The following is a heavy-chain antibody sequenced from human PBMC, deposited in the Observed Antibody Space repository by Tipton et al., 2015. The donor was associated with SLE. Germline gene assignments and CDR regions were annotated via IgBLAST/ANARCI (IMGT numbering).Heavy chain of an antibody. V-gene: IGHV3-30*02. CDR2: IRYDGSNK. CDR1: GFTFSSYA. J-gene: IGHJ6*03. Sequence: GSLRLSCAASGFTFSSYAMHWVRQAPGKGLEWVAFIRYDGSNKYYADSVKGRFTISRDNAKNSLYLQMNSLRAEDTAVYYCAKDRGGITIFPAYMDVWGKGTTVTVSS. CDR3: AKDRGGITIFPAYMDV. D-gene: IGHD3-9*01.